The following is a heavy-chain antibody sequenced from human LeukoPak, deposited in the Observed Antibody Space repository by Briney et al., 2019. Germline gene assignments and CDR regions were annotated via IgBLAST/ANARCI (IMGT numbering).Heavy chain of an antibody. CDR3: ARGRYFDWLLPYFDY. Sequence: SETLSLTCTVSGGSISSYYWSWIRQPPGKGLEWIGYIYYSGSTNYNPSLKSRVTISVDTSKNQFSLKLSSVTAADTAVYYCARGRYFDWLLPYFDYWAREPWSPSPQ. CDR1: GGSISSYY. V-gene: IGHV4-59*01. CDR2: IYYSGST. J-gene: IGHJ4*02. D-gene: IGHD3-9*01.